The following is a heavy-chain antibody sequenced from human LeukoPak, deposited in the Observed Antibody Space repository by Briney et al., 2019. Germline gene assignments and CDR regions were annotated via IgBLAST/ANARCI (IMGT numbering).Heavy chain of an antibody. V-gene: IGHV4-38-2*01. CDR3: ARTYYYDSSGYAYFDY. Sequence: SETLSLTCAVSGYSISSGYYWGWIRQPPGKGLEWIGSIYQSGNTYYNPSLESRVTISVDTSKNQFSLKLSSVTAADTAVYYCARTYYYDSSGYAYFDYWGQGTLVTVSS. J-gene: IGHJ4*02. D-gene: IGHD3-22*01. CDR2: IYQSGNT. CDR1: GYSISSGYY.